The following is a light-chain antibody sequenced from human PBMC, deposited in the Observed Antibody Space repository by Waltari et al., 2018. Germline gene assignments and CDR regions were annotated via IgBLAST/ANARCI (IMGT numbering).Light chain of an antibody. CDR3: CSYAGSTTFWV. CDR1: SSEVGNYNL. Sequence: QSPLPQPASVSGSLGQSITTPCTGTSSEVGNYNLVSWYQQHPGTAPKLMIYEVNARPSGVSNRFSGSKSGNTASLTISGLQPEDEADYYCCSYAGSTTFWVFGTGTKVTVL. V-gene: IGLV2-23*02. CDR2: EVN. J-gene: IGLJ1*01.